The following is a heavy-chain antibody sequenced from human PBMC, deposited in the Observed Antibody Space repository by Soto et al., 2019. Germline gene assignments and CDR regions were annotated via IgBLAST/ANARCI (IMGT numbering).Heavy chain of an antibody. Sequence: NPSETLSLTCAVYGGSFSGYYWSWIRQPPGKGLEWIGEINHSGSTNYNPSLKSRVTISVDTSKNQFSLKLSSVTAADTAVYYCARGWFESGIAGRTDYWGKGTLVTVSS. V-gene: IGHV4-34*01. J-gene: IGHJ4*02. D-gene: IGHD6-13*01. CDR1: GGSFSGYY. CDR3: ARGWFESGIAGRTDY. CDR2: INHSGST.